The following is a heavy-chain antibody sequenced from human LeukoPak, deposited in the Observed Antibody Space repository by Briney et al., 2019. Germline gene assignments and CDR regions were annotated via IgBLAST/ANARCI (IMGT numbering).Heavy chain of an antibody. CDR2: ITWNGGIT. Sequence: SGGSLRLSCAASGFPFDNYGMAWVRQAPGKGLEWVSGITWNGGITAYADSVKGRFTISRDNAKNSLYLQMNSLRAEDTALYYCARDGPVAGVELDQWGQGTLVTVPS. D-gene: IGHD6-19*01. CDR1: GFPFDNYG. V-gene: IGHV3-20*04. CDR3: ARDGPVAGVELDQ. J-gene: IGHJ4*02.